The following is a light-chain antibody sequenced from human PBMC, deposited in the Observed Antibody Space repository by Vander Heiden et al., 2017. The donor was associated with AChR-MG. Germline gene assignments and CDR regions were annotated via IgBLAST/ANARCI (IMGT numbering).Light chain of an antibody. CDR1: QDISNS. V-gene: IGKV1-NL1*01. Sequence: DVQMTQSPSSLSASVGDRVTITCRASQDISNSLAWYQHKPGKAPKLLLYGASILETGVPCRFSGSGSGTDYTLTITSLQPEDFATYYCQQSYSTPPLTFGGGTKVEIK. CDR2: GAS. J-gene: IGKJ4*01. CDR3: QQSYSTPPLT.